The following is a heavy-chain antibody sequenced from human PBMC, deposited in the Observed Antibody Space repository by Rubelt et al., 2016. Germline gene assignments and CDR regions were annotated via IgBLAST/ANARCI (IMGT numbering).Heavy chain of an antibody. CDR3: VREPAVFGVIMGPDV. D-gene: IGHD3-3*01. J-gene: IGHJ6*04. CDR1: GFSLSGYS. CDR2: ISGDSGTI. Sequence: PGGSLRLSCAASGFSLSGYSMDWVRQVPGKGLEWISYISGDSGTIYYADSVRGRFTISRDNVRNSLYLQMTRLRAEDTAVYYCVREPAVFGVIMGPDVWGKGTTVTVSS. V-gene: IGHV3-48*04.